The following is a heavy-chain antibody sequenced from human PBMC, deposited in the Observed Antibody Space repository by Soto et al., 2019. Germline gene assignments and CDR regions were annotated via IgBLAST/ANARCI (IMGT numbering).Heavy chain of an antibody. CDR1: GGSMNTYY. CDR3: ARLGGYYQAFDQ. D-gene: IGHD3-22*01. CDR2: IYYSGST. Sequence: PSDTLSLTCTVSGGSMNTYYWGWFRQPPGKGLEWVGYIYYSGSTTYSPSIKSRVTISLDTSKNQFSLIFNSVTAADMAVYYCARLGGYYQAFDQWGQGSLVTVSS. J-gene: IGHJ4*02. V-gene: IGHV4-59*08.